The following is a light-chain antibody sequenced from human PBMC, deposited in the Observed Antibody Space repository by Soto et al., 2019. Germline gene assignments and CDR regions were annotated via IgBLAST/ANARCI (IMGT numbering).Light chain of an antibody. J-gene: IGKJ2*01. CDR1: QGISSY. CDR3: QQYYSYPH. CDR2: AAS. Sequence: ALRMTQSPSSLSASTGDRVTITCRASQGISSYLAWYQQKPGKAPKLLIYAASTLQSGVPSRFSGSGSGTDFTLTISCLQSEDFATYYCQQYYSYPHFGQGTKLEIK. V-gene: IGKV1-8*01.